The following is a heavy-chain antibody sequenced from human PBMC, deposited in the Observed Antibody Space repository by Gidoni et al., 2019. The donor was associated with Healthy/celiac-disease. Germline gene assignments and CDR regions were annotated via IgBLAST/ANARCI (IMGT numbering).Heavy chain of an antibody. V-gene: IGHV4-59*01. CDR2: IYYSGST. Sequence: QVQLQASGPGLVKPSETLSLTCPVPVGSISRYYWSWIRQPPGKGREWIGYIYYSGSTNYNPSLKSRVTISVDTSKNQFSLKLSSVTAADTAVYYCARDGGGSSSSSISYYYYGMDVWGQGTTVTVSS. CDR3: ARDGGGSSSSSISYYYYGMDV. CDR1: VGSISRYY. J-gene: IGHJ6*02. D-gene: IGHD6-6*01.